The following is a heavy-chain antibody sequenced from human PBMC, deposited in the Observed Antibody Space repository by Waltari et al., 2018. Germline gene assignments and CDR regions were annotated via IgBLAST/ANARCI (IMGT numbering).Heavy chain of an antibody. Sequence: QEQLVESGGGVVPPGRSLRPSGAASGLILRACGLHWVGQAPGKGLEWVAVIWYDGSQKYYGDSVKGRFTISRDNSKNTLYLEMNSLRAEDTAVYYCAIHPYSSSWYDEGYWGQGTLVTVSS. CDR2: IWYDGSQK. CDR1: GLILRACG. D-gene: IGHD6-13*01. CDR3: AIHPYSSSWYDEGY. V-gene: IGHV3-33*08. J-gene: IGHJ4*02.